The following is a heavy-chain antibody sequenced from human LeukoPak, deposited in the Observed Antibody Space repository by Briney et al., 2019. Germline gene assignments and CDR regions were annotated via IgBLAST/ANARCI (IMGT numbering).Heavy chain of an antibody. CDR1: CYTFTSYG. J-gene: IGHJ4*02. V-gene: IGHV1-18*01. CDR2: ISAYNGKT. Sequence: ASVKVSLKASCYTFTSYGISWVRQAPGQGLEWMGWISAYNGKTNYAQKLQGRVTMTTDTSTSTAYMELRSLRSDDTAVYYCARDGYYYDSSGYYPFWYWGQGTLVTVYS. D-gene: IGHD3-22*01. CDR3: ARDGYYYDSSGYYPFWY.